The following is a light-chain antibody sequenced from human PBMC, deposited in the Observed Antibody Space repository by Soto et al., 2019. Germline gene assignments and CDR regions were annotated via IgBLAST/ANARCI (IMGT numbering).Light chain of an antibody. CDR3: SSYTNGSPFV. CDR1: SSDVGGYNY. Sequence: QSVLTQPASVSGSPGQSITISCTGTSSDVGGYNYVSWYQQHPGKAPKLMIYDVSYWPSGVSNRFSGSKSGNTASLTISGLQAEDEADYYCSSYTNGSPFVFGTGTKLTVL. CDR2: DVS. J-gene: IGLJ1*01. V-gene: IGLV2-14*01.